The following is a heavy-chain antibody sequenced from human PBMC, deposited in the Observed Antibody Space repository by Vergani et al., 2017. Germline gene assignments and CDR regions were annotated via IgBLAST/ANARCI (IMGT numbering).Heavy chain of an antibody. CDR3: ARHVTYSSSWPFDY. CDR1: GGSISSYY. D-gene: IGHD6-13*01. Sequence: QVQLQESGPGLVKPSETLSLTCTVSGGSISSYYWSWIRQPAGKGMEWIGRIYTSGSTYYNPSLKSRVTISVDTSKNQFSLKLSSVTAADTAVYYCARHVTYSSSWPFDYWGQGTLVTVSS. J-gene: IGHJ4*02. CDR2: IYTSGST. V-gene: IGHV4-4*07.